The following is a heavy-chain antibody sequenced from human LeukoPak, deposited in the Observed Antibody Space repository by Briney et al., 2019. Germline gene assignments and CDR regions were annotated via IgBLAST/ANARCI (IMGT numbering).Heavy chain of an antibody. CDR1: GFTFSSYA. J-gene: IGHJ4*02. V-gene: IGHV3-33*01. CDR2: IWYDGRNE. CDR3: TRDLGVVAPGPVETAMGVFDY. D-gene: IGHD5-18*01. Sequence: PSGGSLRLSCEASGFTFSSYAMHWVRQAPDKGLQWVAVIWYDGRNEYYVDSVKGRFTISRDDSKNTLFLQMNSLRAEDTAVYYCTRDLGVVAPGPVETAMGVFDYWGQGTLVTVSA.